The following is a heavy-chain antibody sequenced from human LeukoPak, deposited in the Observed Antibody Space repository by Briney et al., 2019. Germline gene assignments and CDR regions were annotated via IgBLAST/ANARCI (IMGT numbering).Heavy chain of an antibody. V-gene: IGHV4-59*11. CDR1: GDSMNGLS. J-gene: IGHJ4*02. CDR3: ARGVRVGFSSYYFDY. D-gene: IGHD6-6*01. CDR2: IYDTGNT. Sequence: SETLSLTCTVSGDSMNGLSWSWIRQSPGKGLEWIAYIYDTGNTNTSPSLKSRVTFSVDTSKKQFSLRLSSVTAADTAVYYCARGVRVGFSSYYFDYWGQGTLVTVSS.